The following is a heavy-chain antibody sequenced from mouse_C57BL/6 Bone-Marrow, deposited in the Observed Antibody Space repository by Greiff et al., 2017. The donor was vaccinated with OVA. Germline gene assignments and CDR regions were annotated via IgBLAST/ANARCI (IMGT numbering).Heavy chain of an antibody. CDR1: GYTFTDYE. D-gene: IGHD2-1*01. CDR3: TRSGGNYDYYAMDY. CDR2: IDPATGGT. V-gene: IGHV1-15*01. Sequence: QVQLQQSGAELVRPGASVTLSCKASGYTFTDYEMHWVKQTPVHGLEWIGAIDPATGGTAYNQKFKGKAILTADKSSSTAYMELRSLTSEDSAVYYCTRSGGNYDYYAMDYWGQGTSVTVSS. J-gene: IGHJ4*01.